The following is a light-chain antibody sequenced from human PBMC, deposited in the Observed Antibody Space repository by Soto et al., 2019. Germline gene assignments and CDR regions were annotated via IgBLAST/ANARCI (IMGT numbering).Light chain of an antibody. CDR1: QSVSNN. CDR2: GAS. V-gene: IGKV3-15*01. J-gene: IGKJ1*01. Sequence: IGLSQSPGTLSLSPGERATLSCRASQSVSNNYLAWYQQIPGQAPRLLIYGASTRATGIPARFSGSGSGTEFTLTISSLQSEDFAVYYCQQYNNWPQTFGQGTKVDNK. CDR3: QQYNNWPQT.